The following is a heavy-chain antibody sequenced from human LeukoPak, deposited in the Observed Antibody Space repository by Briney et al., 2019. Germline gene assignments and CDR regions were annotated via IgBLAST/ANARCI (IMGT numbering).Heavy chain of an antibody. J-gene: IGHJ3*02. D-gene: IGHD3-22*01. CDR1: GGTFSSYA. CDR2: IIPIFGTA. Sequence: SVKVSCKASGGTFSSYAISWVRQAPGQGLEWMGGIIPIFGTANYAQKFQGRVTITTDESTSTAYMELSSLRSEDTAVYYCARDWADYYDSSGYSQSAFDIWGQGTMVTVSS. V-gene: IGHV1-69*05. CDR3: ARDWADYYDSSGYSQSAFDI.